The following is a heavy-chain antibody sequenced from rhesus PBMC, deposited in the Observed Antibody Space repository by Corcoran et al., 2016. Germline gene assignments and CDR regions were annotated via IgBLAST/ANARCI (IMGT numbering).Heavy chain of an antibody. V-gene: IGHV3-136*01. J-gene: IGHJ4*01. D-gene: IGHD4-23*01. CDR3: TRHTVTFFDY. CDR1: GFTFRGYD. Sequence: EVQLVESGGGLVQPGGSLRLSCAASGFTFRGYDMNWFRLAPGKGLEWVSYISCTGKTVYNADSVKGRFASSRDNSKNSLFLQSSRLRAEDTAVYYCTRHTVTFFDYWGQRVLVTVSS. CDR2: ISCTGKTV.